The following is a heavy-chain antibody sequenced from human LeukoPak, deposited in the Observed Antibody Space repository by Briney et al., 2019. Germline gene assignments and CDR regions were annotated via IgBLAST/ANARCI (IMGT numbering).Heavy chain of an antibody. CDR2: IIPIFGTA. V-gene: IGHV1-69*05. CDR1: GGTFSSYA. CDR3: APLNYYYDSSGYTNWFDP. Sequence: ASVKVSCKASGGTFSSYAISWVRQAPGQGLEWMGRIIPIFGTANYAQKFQGRVTITTDESTSTAYMELSSLRSEDTAVYYCAPLNYYYDSSGYTNWFDPWGQGTLVTVSS. D-gene: IGHD3-22*01. J-gene: IGHJ5*02.